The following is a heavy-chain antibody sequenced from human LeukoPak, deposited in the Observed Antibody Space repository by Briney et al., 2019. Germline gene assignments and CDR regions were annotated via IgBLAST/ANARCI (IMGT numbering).Heavy chain of an antibody. CDR2: IYYSGST. CDR1: GGSISSGDYY. J-gene: IGHJ4*02. D-gene: IGHD3-22*01. V-gene: IGHV4-30-4*01. CDR3: ARDTAYDSSGQPSSHFDY. Sequence: SETLSLTCTVSGGSISSGDYYWSWIRQPPGKGLEWIGYIYYSGSTYYNPSLKSQVTISVDTSKNQFSLKLSSVTAADTAVYYCARDTAYDSSGQPSSHFDYWGQGTLVTVSS.